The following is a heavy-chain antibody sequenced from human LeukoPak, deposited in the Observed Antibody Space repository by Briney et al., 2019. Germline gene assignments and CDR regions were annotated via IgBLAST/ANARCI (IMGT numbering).Heavy chain of an antibody. CDR1: GFAFGSYA. CDR2: IFGSGGSA. J-gene: IGHJ4*02. V-gene: IGHV3-23*01. D-gene: IGHD2-15*01. Sequence: GGSLRLSCTASGFAFGSYAMYWVRQAPGKGLEWVSGIFGSGGSAHYADSVKGRFTISRDNSKNTVYLEMNSLGVEDTAVYYCAKTTVGYSSGRCPGWPADYWGQGTLVTVSS. CDR3: AKTTVGYSSGRCPGWPADY.